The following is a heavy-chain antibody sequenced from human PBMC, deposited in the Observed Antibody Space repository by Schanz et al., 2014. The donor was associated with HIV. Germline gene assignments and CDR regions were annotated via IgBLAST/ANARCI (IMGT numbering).Heavy chain of an antibody. CDR1: GETFSNYV. J-gene: IGHJ4*02. Sequence: QVHLVQSGAEVKKPGASVRVSCKASGETFSNYVISWVRQAPGQGLEWMGGIIPLFGTSNYAQKFQGRATITADESTSTAYMELSSLRSEDTAVYYCARDSPVAAGTLDYWGQGTLVTVSS. CDR3: ARDSPVAAGTLDY. V-gene: IGHV1-69*01. CDR2: IIPLFGTS. D-gene: IGHD6-13*01.